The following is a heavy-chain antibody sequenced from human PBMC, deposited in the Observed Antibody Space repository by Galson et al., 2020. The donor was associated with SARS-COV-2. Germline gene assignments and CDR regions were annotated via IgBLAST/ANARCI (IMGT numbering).Heavy chain of an antibody. CDR2: ISYDGSNK. Sequence: GESLKISCAASGFTFSSYAMHWVRQAPGKGLEWVAVISYDGSNKYYADSVKGRFTISRDNSKNTLYLQMNSLRAEDTAVYYCARAVGGSYFGAFDIWGQGTMVTVSS. V-gene: IGHV3-30*04. CDR3: ARAVGGSYFGAFDI. D-gene: IGHD1-26*01. J-gene: IGHJ3*02. CDR1: GFTFSSYA.